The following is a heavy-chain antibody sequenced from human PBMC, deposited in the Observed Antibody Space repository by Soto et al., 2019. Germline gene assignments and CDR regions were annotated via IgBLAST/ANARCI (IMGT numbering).Heavy chain of an antibody. J-gene: IGHJ3*02. Sequence: GGSLRLSCATSGFSFGSYWMTWIRQAPGKGLEWVANIKEDGSEKNYVDSVKGRFTISRDNSKNTLHLQMNNLRAEDTATYYCVKDKKYDILSAWDALDIWGHGTLVTVSS. CDR1: GFSFGSYW. CDR3: VKDKKYDILSAWDALDI. V-gene: IGHV3-7*05. D-gene: IGHD3-9*01. CDR2: IKEDGSEK.